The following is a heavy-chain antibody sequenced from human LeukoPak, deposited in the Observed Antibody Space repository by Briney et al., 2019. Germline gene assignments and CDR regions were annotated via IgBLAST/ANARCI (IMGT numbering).Heavy chain of an antibody. CDR3: ARGLLGVVPAAIWRY. D-gene: IGHD2-2*01. CDR2: INPNSGGT. CDR1: GYTFTGYY. J-gene: IGHJ4*02. V-gene: IGHV1-2*02. Sequence: ASVKVSCKASGYTFTGYYMHWVRQAPGQGLEWMGWINPNSGGTNYAQKFQGRVTMTRDTSISTAYMELSRPRSDDTAVYYCARGLLGVVPAAIWRYWGQGTLVTVSS.